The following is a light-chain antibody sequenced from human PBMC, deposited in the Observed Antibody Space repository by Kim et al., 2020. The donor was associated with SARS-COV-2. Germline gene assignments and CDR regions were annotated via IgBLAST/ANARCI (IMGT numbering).Light chain of an antibody. CDR1: SSDIGDNIY. V-gene: IGLV2-8*01. J-gene: IGLJ1*01. Sequence: QSALTQPPSASGSPGQSVTISCAGPSSDIGDNIYVSWYQQHPGKAPKLILYEVNKRPSGVPDRFSGSTSGNTASLTVSGLQADDEADYYCCSYSTNHNYVFGTGTKVTVL. CDR2: EVN. CDR3: CSYSTNHNYV.